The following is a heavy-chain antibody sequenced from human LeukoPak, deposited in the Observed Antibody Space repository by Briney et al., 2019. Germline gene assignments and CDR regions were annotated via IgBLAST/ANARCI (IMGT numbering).Heavy chain of an antibody. Sequence: GRSLRLSCAASGFTFSSYAMHWVRQAPGKGLEWVAVISYDGSNKYYADSVKGRFTISRDNSKNTLYLQMNSLRAEDTAVYYCARGFLNIVATYSWFDPWGQGTLVTVSS. CDR1: GFTFSSYA. V-gene: IGHV3-30*01. CDR3: ARGFLNIVATYSWFDP. J-gene: IGHJ5*02. CDR2: ISYDGSNK. D-gene: IGHD5-12*01.